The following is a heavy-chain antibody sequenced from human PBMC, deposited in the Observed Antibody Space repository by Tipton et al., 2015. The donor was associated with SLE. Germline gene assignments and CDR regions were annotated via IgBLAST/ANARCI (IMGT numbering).Heavy chain of an antibody. D-gene: IGHD6-19*01. CDR1: GFNFNLYG. CDR3: ARFYSSGWDDAFDS. Sequence: SLRLSCAASGFNFNLYGFHWVRQAPGKGLEWVSGISGNTGKTVYAVYADSVRGRFTISRDNAQNSVYLQMNSLRDEDTALYYCARFYSSGWDDAFDSWGQGTLVTVSS. CDR2: ISGNTGKT. J-gene: IGHJ3*02. V-gene: IGHV3-9*01.